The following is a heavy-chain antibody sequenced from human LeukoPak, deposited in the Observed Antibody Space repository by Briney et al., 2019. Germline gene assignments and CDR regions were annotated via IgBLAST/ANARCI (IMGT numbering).Heavy chain of an antibody. CDR1: GGSVSSGSYY. J-gene: IGHJ6*02. D-gene: IGHD2-2*01. V-gene: IGHV4-61*01. Sequence: SETLSLTCTVSGGSVSSGSYYWSWIRQPPGKGLEWIGYIFYSGSTNYNPSLKSRVTISIALSKNQFSLKLSSVTAADTAVYYCARDRGYRSSTSCYEYYYYGMDVWGQGTTVTVSS. CDR2: IFYSGST. CDR3: ARDRGYRSSTSCYEYYYYGMDV.